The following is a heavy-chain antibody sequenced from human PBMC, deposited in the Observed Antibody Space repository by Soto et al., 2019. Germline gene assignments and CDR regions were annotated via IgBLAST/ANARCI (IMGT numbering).Heavy chain of an antibody. CDR1: GGTFNNYA. V-gene: IGHV1-69*01. J-gene: IGHJ4*02. Sequence: QVQLVQSGAEVKKPGSSVKVSCKASGGTFNNYAISWVRQAPGQGLEWMGGIIPIIGTADYAHKFQGRLAISADESTGTTFLELSSLRSEDTALYCCARGGVYVVAPSAFDYWGQGTLVTVSS. CDR2: IIPIIGTA. D-gene: IGHD2-8*01. CDR3: ARGGVYVVAPSAFDY.